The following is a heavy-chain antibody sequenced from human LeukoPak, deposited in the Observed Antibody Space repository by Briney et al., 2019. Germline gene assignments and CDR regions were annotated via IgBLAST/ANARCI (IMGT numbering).Heavy chain of an antibody. CDR3: ARGIRGAFDI. D-gene: IGHD6-13*01. J-gene: IGHJ3*02. CDR2: LNPNSADT. V-gene: IGHV1-2*02. CDR1: GYTFTGYY. Sequence: ASVKVSCKASGYTFTGYYMHWVRQAPGQGLQWMGWLNPNSADTNYAQKFQGRVTMTRDTSISTAYMELSRLRSDDTAVYYCARGIRGAFDIWGQGTMVTVSS.